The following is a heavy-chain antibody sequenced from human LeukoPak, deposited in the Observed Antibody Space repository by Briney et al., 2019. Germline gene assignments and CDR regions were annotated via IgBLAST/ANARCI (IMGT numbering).Heavy chain of an antibody. CDR2: IYYSGIT. J-gene: IGHJ2*01. CDR3: ARLPGFWSGYVYWYFDL. Sequence: SETRSITCTLPGGSISSSSYYWGWIRQPPRNSMEWPRRIYYSGITYYNTSLKGPVIISVDTSKNQLPMQLSSVTAVDSAVSNCARLPGFWSGYVYWYFDLWGRGTLVTVSS. V-gene: IGHV4-39*01. CDR1: GGSISSSSYY. D-gene: IGHD3-3*01.